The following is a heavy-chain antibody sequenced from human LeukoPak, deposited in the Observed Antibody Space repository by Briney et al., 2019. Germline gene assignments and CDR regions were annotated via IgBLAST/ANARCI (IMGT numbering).Heavy chain of an antibody. CDR1: GGSISSSSYY. CDR3: AKGAGGFSYYNWFDP. J-gene: IGHJ5*02. V-gene: IGHV4-39*07. Sequence: PSETLSLTCTVSGGSISSSSYYWGWIRQPPGKGLEWIGSIYYSGSTYYNPSLRSRVTISVDTSKNQFSLKLSSVTAADTAIYYCAKGAGGFSYYNWFDPWGQGTLVTVSS. D-gene: IGHD5-18*01. CDR2: IYYSGST.